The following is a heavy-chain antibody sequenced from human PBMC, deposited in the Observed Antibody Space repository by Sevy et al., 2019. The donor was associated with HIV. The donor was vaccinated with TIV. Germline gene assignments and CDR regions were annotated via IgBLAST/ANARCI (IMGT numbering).Heavy chain of an antibody. J-gene: IGHJ3*02. CDR1: GFAFRDSA. D-gene: IGHD4-17*01. V-gene: IGHV3-30-3*01. CDR3: ARMVSGGLRWELIKENAFDI. Sequence: GGSLRLSCEASGFAFRDSAIHWVRQSPGKGLEWVALISHGGSYEYYVDSVKGRFTVPSDRSKNIRYLQMDSLRAEDTAVYYCARMVSGGLRWELIKENAFDIWGQGTAVTVSS. CDR2: ISHGGSYE.